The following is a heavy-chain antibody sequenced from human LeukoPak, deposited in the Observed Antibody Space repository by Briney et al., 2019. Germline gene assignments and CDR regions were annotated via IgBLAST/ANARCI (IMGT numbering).Heavy chain of an antibody. CDR2: INPNSGGT. V-gene: IGHV1-2*02. CDR3: APRRVAADKGFDY. J-gene: IGHJ4*02. D-gene: IGHD6-19*01. CDR1: GYTFTGYY. Sequence: ASVKVSCKASGYTFTGYYMHWVRQAPGQGREWMGWINPNSGGTNYAQKFQGRVTMTRDTSITTAYMELSSLRSDDTAAYYCAPRRVAADKGFDYWGQGTLVTVSS.